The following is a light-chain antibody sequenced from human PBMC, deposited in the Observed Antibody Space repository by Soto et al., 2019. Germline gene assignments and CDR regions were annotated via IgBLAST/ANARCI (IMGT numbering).Light chain of an antibody. V-gene: IGKV1-5*03. CDR2: KAS. Sequence: DIQMTQSPSTLSASVGDRVTITCRASQSISSWLAWYQQKPGKAPKLLIYKASSLESGVPSRFSGSGSGTEFTLTISSLQPDDFATYYCQQSYRTPTFCQGTRLETK. J-gene: IGKJ5*01. CDR1: QSISSW. CDR3: QQSYRTPT.